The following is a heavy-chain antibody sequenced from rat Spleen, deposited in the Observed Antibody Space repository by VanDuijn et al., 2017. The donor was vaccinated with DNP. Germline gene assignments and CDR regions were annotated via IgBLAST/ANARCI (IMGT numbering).Heavy chain of an antibody. CDR2: VNTGGGST. Sequence: EVQLVESGGGLLQPGRSLKLSCAASGFTFSSYDMAWVRQAPSKGLEWVASVNTGGGSTYYRDSVKGRFTVSRDNAKSSLYLQMDSLRSEDTATYYCARESRGFAYWGQGTLVTVSS. V-gene: IGHV5-25*01. CDR1: GFTFSSYD. CDR3: ARESRGFAY. J-gene: IGHJ3*01.